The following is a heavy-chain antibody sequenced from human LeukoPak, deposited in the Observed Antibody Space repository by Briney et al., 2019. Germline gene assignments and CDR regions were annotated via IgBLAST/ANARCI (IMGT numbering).Heavy chain of an antibody. CDR1: GGSISSYY. CDR2: IYDSGST. CDR3: ASLTTADASDI. J-gene: IGHJ3*02. V-gene: IGHV4-59*01. Sequence: SETLSLTCTVSGGSISSYYWSWIRQPPGKGLEWIGYIYDSGSTNYNPSLKSRVTISVDTSKNQFPLKLSSVTAADTAVFYCASLTTADASDIWGQGAMVTVSS. D-gene: IGHD3-22*01.